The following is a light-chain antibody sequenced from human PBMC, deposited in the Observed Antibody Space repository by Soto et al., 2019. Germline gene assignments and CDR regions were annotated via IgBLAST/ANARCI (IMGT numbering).Light chain of an antibody. J-gene: IGKJ1*01. V-gene: IGKV1-9*01. Sequence: IQLTQSPSSLSASVGDRVTVTCRASQDISNYLAWYQQSPGRAPKLLIYLASTLESGVPSRFSGSGSGTDFTLTISSLQPEDFAAYYCQQLESDPPWTFGQGTRVEIK. CDR2: LAS. CDR3: QQLESDPPWT. CDR1: QDISNY.